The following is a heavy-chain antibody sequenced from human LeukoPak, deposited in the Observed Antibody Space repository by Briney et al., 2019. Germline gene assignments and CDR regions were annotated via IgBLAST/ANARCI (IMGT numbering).Heavy chain of an antibody. CDR3: ARGGYWGTAEPVDY. D-gene: IGHD3-16*01. CDR2: ISYGGSDK. Sequence: RGSLRLSCAASGFTFSYYTIHWVRQAPGKGLEWVAVISYGGSDKNYADSVKGRFTISRDNSKNTLYLHMNSLRAEDSAVYYCARGGYWGTAEPVDYWGQGTLVTVSS. J-gene: IGHJ4*02. V-gene: IGHV3-30*04. CDR1: GFTFSYYT.